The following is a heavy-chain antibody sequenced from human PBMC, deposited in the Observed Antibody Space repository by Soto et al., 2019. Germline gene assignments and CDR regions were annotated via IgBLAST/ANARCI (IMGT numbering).Heavy chain of an antibody. CDR3: ARDLVSIVVVPAANGY. V-gene: IGHV3-21*01. CDR1: GFTFSSYS. D-gene: IGHD2-2*01. Sequence: EVQLVESGGGLVKPGGSLRLSCAASGFTFSSYSMNWVRQAPGKGLEWVSSISSSSSYIYYADSVKGRFTISRDNAKNSLYLQMNCLRAEDTAVYYCARDLVSIVVVPAANGYWGQGTLVTVSS. J-gene: IGHJ4*02. CDR2: ISSSSSYI.